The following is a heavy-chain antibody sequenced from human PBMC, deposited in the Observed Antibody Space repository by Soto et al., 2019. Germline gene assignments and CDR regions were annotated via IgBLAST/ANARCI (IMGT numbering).Heavy chain of an antibody. Sequence: EVQLLESGGGLVQPGGSLRLSCAASGFTFSSYAMSWVRQAPGKGLEWVSAISGSGGSTYYADSVKGRFTISRDNSKNTLYLQMNSLRAEDTAVYYCAKPSVPRQRKTVTFDFWGQGNLVTVSS. V-gene: IGHV3-23*01. D-gene: IGHD4-17*01. CDR2: ISGSGGST. J-gene: IGHJ5*01. CDR3: AKPSVPRQRKTVTFDF. CDR1: GFTFSSYA.